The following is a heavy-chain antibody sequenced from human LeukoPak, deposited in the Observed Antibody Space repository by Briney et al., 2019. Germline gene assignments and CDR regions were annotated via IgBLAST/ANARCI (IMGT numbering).Heavy chain of an antibody. Sequence: GGSLRLSCAAPGFTFSSYGMHWVRQAPGKGLEWVAVIWYDGSNKYYADSVKGRFTISRDNSKNTLYLQMNSLRAEDTAVYYCARAYCGGDCSADYWGQGTLVTVSS. CDR3: ARAYCGGDCSADY. D-gene: IGHD2-21*02. J-gene: IGHJ4*02. CDR2: IWYDGSNK. V-gene: IGHV3-33*01. CDR1: GFTFSSYG.